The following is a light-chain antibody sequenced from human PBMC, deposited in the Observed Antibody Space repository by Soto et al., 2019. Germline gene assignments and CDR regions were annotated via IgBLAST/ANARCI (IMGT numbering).Light chain of an antibody. CDR1: SSDVGAYNY. CDR3: SSYTSGSTYV. CDR2: DVS. V-gene: IGLV2-14*01. J-gene: IGLJ1*01. Sequence: QSALTQPASVSGSPGQSITISCTGTSSDVGAYNYVSWYQQHPGKAPKLMISDVSHRPSGVSNRFSGSKSGNTASLTISGLQAEDEADYYCSSYTSGSTYVFGTGTKLTVL.